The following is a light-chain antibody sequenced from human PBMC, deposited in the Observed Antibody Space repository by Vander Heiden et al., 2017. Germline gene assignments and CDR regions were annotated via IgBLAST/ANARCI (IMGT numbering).Light chain of an antibody. V-gene: IGKV1-39*01. Sequence: DIQMTQSPSSLSASVGDRVTITCRASQKIDNYLNWYQQKPGKAPKLLIYGASSLQSGVPSRFSGSVSGTDFTLTISSLQPEDFATYSCQQSYINPWTFGQGTKVES. CDR1: QKIDNY. CDR3: QQSYINPWT. CDR2: GAS. J-gene: IGKJ1*01.